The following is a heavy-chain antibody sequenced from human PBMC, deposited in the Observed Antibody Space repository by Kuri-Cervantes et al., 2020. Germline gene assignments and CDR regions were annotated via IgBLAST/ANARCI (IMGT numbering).Heavy chain of an antibody. Sequence: GESLKISCAASGFTFSSYWMSWVRQAPGKGLEWVANIKQDGSEKYYVDSVKGRFTIPRDNAKNSLYLQMNSLRAEDTAVYYCARVGAARPFDYWGQGTLVTVSS. CDR3: ARVGAARPFDY. CDR1: GFTFSSYW. J-gene: IGHJ4*02. V-gene: IGHV3-7*01. CDR2: IKQDGSEK. D-gene: IGHD6-6*01.